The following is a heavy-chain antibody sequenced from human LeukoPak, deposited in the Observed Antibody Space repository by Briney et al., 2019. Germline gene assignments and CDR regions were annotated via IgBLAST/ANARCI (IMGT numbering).Heavy chain of an antibody. D-gene: IGHD3-22*01. Sequence: ASVTVSFKASGCTFTGYYMHWVRQAPGQGLEWMGWINPNSGGTNYAQKFQGRVTMTRDTSISTAYMELSRLRSDDTAVYYCASSLLYYYDTPLDYWGQGTLVTVSS. CDR3: ASSLLYYYDTPLDY. J-gene: IGHJ4*02. CDR2: INPNSGGT. CDR1: GCTFTGYY. V-gene: IGHV1-2*02.